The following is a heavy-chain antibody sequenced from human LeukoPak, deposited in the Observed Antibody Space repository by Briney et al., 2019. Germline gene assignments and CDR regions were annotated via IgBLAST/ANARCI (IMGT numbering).Heavy chain of an antibody. V-gene: IGHV1-69*06. CDR1: GGTFSSYA. J-gene: IGHJ5*02. CDR3: ARGQAAMGNPTDWFDP. CDR2: IIPIFGTA. D-gene: IGHD2-2*01. Sequence: ASVKVSCKASGGTFSSYAISWVRQAPGQGLEWMGGIIPIFGTANYAQKFQGRVTITADKSTSTAYMELSSLRSEDTAVYYCARGQAAMGNPTDWFDPWGQGTLVTVSS.